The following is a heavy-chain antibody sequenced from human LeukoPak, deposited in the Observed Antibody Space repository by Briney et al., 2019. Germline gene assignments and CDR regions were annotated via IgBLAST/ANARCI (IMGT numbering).Heavy chain of an antibody. CDR2: IYYSGGT. CDR1: GGSISSYY. D-gene: IGHD1-26*01. CDR3: ARGPPPPWDLLGGVGRVTFYFDY. V-gene: IGHV4-59*01. J-gene: IGHJ4*02. Sequence: SSETLSLTCTVSGGSISSYYWSWIRQPPGKGLEWIGYIYYSGGTNYNPSLKSRVTISVDTSKNQFSLKLSSVTAADTAVYYCARGPPPPWDLLGGVGRVTFYFDYWGQGTLVTVSS.